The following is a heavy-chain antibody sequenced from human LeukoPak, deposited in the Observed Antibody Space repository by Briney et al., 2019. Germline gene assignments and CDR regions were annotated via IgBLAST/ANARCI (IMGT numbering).Heavy chain of an antibody. Sequence: PGRSLRLSCAASGFTFSSYGMHWVRQAPGKGLEWVAVISYDGSNKYYADSVKGRFTISRDNSKNTLYLQMNSLRAEDTAVYYCAKSPTLIVVVIGAPDYWGQGTLVTVSS. J-gene: IGHJ4*02. D-gene: IGHD3-22*01. CDR1: GFTFSSYG. CDR3: AKSPTLIVVVIGAPDY. V-gene: IGHV3-30*18. CDR2: ISYDGSNK.